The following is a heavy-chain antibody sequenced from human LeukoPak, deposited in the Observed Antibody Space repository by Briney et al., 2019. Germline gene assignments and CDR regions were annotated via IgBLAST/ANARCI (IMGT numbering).Heavy chain of an antibody. Sequence: ASVKVSCKVSGYTLTELSMHWVRQAPGKGLEWMGGFDPEDGETIYAQKFQGRVTMTEDTSTETAYMELRSLRSEAPAVYYCATFTRYYYDSSGYKAYYFDYWGQGTLVTVSS. CDR1: GYTLTELS. CDR3: ATFTRYYYDSSGYKAYYFDY. J-gene: IGHJ4*02. CDR2: FDPEDGET. D-gene: IGHD3-22*01. V-gene: IGHV1-24*01.